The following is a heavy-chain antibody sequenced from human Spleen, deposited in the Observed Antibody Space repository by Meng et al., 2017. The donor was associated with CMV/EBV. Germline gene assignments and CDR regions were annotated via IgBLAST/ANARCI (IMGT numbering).Heavy chain of an antibody. J-gene: IGHJ4*02. V-gene: IGHV6-1*01. CDR2: TYYRSKWYN. D-gene: IGHD1-26*01. CDR1: GDSVTSNSAA. CDR3: AKMVGGTADY. Sequence: AISGDSVTSNSAAWNWIRQSPSRGLEWLGRTYYRSKWYNDYAVSVKSRITINPDTSKNQFSLQLSSVTPEDTAIYYCAKMVGGTADYWGQGTLVTVSS.